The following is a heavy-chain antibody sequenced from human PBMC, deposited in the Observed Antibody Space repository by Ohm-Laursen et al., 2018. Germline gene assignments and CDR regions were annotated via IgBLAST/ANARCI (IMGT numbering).Heavy chain of an antibody. CDR2: INQSGST. V-gene: IGHV4-34*01. Sequence: TLTLPCAVNGESSSGYFWNWIRQPPGKGLAWIGEINQSGSTKYNPSLKRRVTLSADSSNSQFSLRLTSVTAADTATYYCARGSGFFKLDVWGQGTTVTVSS. D-gene: IGHD6-19*01. J-gene: IGHJ6*02. CDR1: GESSSGYF. CDR3: ARGSGFFKLDV.